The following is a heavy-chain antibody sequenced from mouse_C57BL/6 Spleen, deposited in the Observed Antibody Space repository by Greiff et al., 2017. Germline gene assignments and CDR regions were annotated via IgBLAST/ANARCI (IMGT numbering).Heavy chain of an antibody. J-gene: IGHJ1*03. CDR1: GFSLTSYG. V-gene: IGHV2-2*01. CDR2: IWSGGST. Sequence: VKLQESGPGLVQPSQSLSITCTVSGFSLTSYGVHWVRQSPGKGLEWLGVIWSGGSTDYNAAFISRLSISKDNSKSQVFFKMNSLQADDTAIYYCARNPLYYYGSSYGYFDVWGTGTTVTVSS. D-gene: IGHD1-1*01. CDR3: ARNPLYYYGSSYGYFDV.